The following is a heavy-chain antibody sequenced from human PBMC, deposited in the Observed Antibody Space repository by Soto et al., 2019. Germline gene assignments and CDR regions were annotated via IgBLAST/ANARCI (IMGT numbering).Heavy chain of an antibody. CDR1: GGSISSSSYY. J-gene: IGHJ5*02. CDR3: ARGGGVPALGDP. D-gene: IGHD3-16*01. Sequence: SETLSLTCTVSGGSISSSSYYWGWIRQPPGKGLEWIGSIYYSGSTYYNPSLKSRVTISVDTSKNQFSLKLSSVTAADPAVYYWARGGGVPALGDPWGQGPMVTVSS. CDR2: IYYSGST. V-gene: IGHV4-39*07.